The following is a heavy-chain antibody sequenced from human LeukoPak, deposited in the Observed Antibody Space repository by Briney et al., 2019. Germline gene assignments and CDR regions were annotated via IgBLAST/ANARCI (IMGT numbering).Heavy chain of an antibody. CDR3: AREVVPAASTTSYYYYYMDV. J-gene: IGHJ6*03. Sequence: PGGSLRLSCAASGFTFSSCSMNWVRQAPGKGLEWVSSISSSSSYIYYADSVKGRFTISRDNAKNSLYLQMNSLRAEDTAVYYCAREVVPAASTTSYYYYYMDVWGKGTTVTVSS. D-gene: IGHD2-2*01. CDR1: GFTFSSCS. V-gene: IGHV3-21*01. CDR2: ISSSSSYI.